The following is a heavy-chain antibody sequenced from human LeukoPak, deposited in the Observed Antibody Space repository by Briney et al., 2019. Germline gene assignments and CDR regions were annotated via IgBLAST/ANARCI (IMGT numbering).Heavy chain of an antibody. CDR1: GYTFTSYD. CDR2: MNPNSGNT. D-gene: IGHD6-13*01. CDR3: ARRDRKGSSWTLVPLGKWGAFDI. V-gene: IGHV1-8*01. J-gene: IGHJ3*02. Sequence: ASVKVSCKASGYTFTSYDINWVRQATGQGLEWMGWMNPNSGNTGYAQKFQGRVTITRNTSISTAYMELSSLRSEDTAVYYCARRDRKGSSWTLVPLGKWGAFDIWGQGTMVTVSS.